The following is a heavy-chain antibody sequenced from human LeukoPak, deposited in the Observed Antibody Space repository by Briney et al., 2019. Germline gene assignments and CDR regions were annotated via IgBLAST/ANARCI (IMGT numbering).Heavy chain of an antibody. CDR3: VRASYYYDTSGSPRGWFDP. CDR1: GFTLSSYA. D-gene: IGHD3-22*01. Sequence: GGSLRLSCAASGFTLSSYAMSWVRQAPGKGLEWVSAISDTGNTYHADSVKGRFTISRDSSKNTLFLQMNRLRPEDAAVYYCVRASYYYDTSGSPRGWFDPWGQGTLVTVSS. CDR2: ISDTGNT. V-gene: IGHV3-23*01. J-gene: IGHJ5*02.